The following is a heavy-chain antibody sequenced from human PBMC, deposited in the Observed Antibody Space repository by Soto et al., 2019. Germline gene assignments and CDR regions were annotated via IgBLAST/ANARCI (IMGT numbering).Heavy chain of an antibody. D-gene: IGHD3-10*01. CDR1: GFTFSSYG. V-gene: IGHV3-33*01. Sequence: GGSLRLSCAASGFTFSSYGMHWVRQAPGKGLEWVAVIWYDGSNKYYADSVKGRFTISRDNSKNTLYLQMNSLRAEDTAVYYCARDYGGFGELFKPPGAFDIWGQGTMVTVSS. CDR2: IWYDGSNK. CDR3: ARDYGGFGELFKPPGAFDI. J-gene: IGHJ3*02.